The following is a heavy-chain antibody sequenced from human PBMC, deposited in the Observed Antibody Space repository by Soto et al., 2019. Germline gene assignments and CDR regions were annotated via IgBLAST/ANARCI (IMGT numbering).Heavy chain of an antibody. CDR3: ANTIAAADTTFDY. V-gene: IGHV3-23*01. CDR1: GLTFSNYA. D-gene: IGHD6-13*01. Sequence: EVQLLESGGGLVQPGGSLRLSCAASGLTFSNYAMSWVRQTPGKGLEWVSTVSVSGGSTFYADSVKGRFTISRDNSKNTLYLQMNSLRVEDTAVYYCANTIAAADTTFDYWGQGTLVTVSS. CDR2: VSVSGGST. J-gene: IGHJ4*02.